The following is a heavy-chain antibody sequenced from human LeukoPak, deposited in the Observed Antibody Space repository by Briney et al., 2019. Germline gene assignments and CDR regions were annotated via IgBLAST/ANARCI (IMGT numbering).Heavy chain of an antibody. V-gene: IGHV3-30*02. Sequence: PGGSLRFSCAASGFTSSSYGMHWVRQAPGKGLEWVAFIRYDGSNKYYADSVKGRFTISRDNSKNTLYLQMNSLRAEDTAVYYCAKIPYDFWSGYTQFDYWGQGTLVTVSS. CDR3: AKIPYDFWSGYTQFDY. CDR1: GFTSSSYG. D-gene: IGHD3-3*01. CDR2: IRYDGSNK. J-gene: IGHJ4*02.